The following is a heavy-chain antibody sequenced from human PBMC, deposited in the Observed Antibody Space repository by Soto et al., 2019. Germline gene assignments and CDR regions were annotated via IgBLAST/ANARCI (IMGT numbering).Heavy chain of an antibody. D-gene: IGHD2-15*01. Sequence: QVQLVQSGAEVKKPGSSVKVSCNASGGTFSSYAISWVRQAPGQGLELIGWIIPIFGTANYAQKLQGRVTITADESTNTAYMELRRLRSEDTDVYYCARGFFSDCSGGSCYRFDYWGQGTLVTVSS. V-gene: IGHV1-69*01. J-gene: IGHJ4*02. CDR3: ARGFFSDCSGGSCYRFDY. CDR1: GGTFSSYA. CDR2: IIPIFGTA.